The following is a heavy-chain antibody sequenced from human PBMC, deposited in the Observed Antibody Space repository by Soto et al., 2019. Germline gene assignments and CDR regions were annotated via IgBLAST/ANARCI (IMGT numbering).Heavy chain of an antibody. CDR3: ARSGGTYLWNNWFDP. J-gene: IGHJ5*02. CDR2: FYNSGST. Sequence: SETLSLTCTVSGGSISSSTYYWGWIRQPPGKGLEWIGSFYNSGSTYYNPSLKSRVTISVDTSKNKFSLKLSSVTAADTAVYYCARSGGTYLWNNWFDPWGQGTLVTVS. CDR1: GGSISSSTYY. V-gene: IGHV4-39*01. D-gene: IGHD3-10*01.